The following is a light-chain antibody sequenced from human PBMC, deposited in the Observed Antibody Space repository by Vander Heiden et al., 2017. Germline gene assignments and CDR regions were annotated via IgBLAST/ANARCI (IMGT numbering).Light chain of an antibody. CDR2: KVS. J-gene: IGKJ1*01. CDR1: QSLVYSDGNTY. V-gene: IGKV2-30*01. CDR3: MQGTHWPRT. Sequence: DVVMTQSPLSLPVTLGQPASISCRSSQSLVYSDGNTYLNWFQQRPGQSPRRLIYKVSNRDSGVPDRFSGSGSGTDFTLKISRVEAEDVGLYYCMQGTHWPRTFSQGTKVEIK.